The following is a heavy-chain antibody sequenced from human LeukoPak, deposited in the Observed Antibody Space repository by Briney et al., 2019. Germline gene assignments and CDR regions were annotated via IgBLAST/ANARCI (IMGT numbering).Heavy chain of an antibody. J-gene: IGHJ5*02. Sequence: GGSLRLSCAASEFTFSTYWMSWVRQAPGKGLEWVANINQDGSERYYVDSVKGRFTISRDTSKDTMYLQLNSLRPEDTAVYYCVRVISGTPNWFDPWGQGTLVTVSS. CDR2: INQDGSER. CDR3: VRVISGTPNWFDP. CDR1: EFTFSTYW. V-gene: IGHV3-7*03. D-gene: IGHD1-20*01.